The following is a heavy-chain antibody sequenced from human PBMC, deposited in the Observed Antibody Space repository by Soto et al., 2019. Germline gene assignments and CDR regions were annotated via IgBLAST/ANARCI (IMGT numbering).Heavy chain of an antibody. Sequence: SETLSLTCTVSGGSISSSSYYWGWIRQPPGKGLEWIGSIYYSGSTYYNPSLKSRVTISVDTSKNQFSLKLSSVTAADTAVYYCARRSTDSSGYYYDAFDIWGQGTMVTVSS. CDR2: IYYSGST. V-gene: IGHV4-39*01. CDR3: ARRSTDSSGYYYDAFDI. D-gene: IGHD3-22*01. CDR1: GGSISSSSYY. J-gene: IGHJ3*02.